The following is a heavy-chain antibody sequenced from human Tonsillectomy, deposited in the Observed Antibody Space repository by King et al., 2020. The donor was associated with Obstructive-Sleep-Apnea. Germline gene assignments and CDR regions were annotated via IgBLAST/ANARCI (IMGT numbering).Heavy chain of an antibody. CDR1: GFTFSTYT. Sequence: VQLVESGGGVVQPGGSLKLSCAASGFTFSTYTMYWVRQAPGKGLEWVSLISYDGGYKFYADPVKGRFTISRDNSQNNLSLQMNSLRAEDTALYYCARENYNDYPLVYGMDVWAQGTTVTVSS. J-gene: IGHJ6*02. CDR3: ARENYNDYPLVYGMDV. CDR2: ISYDGGYK. D-gene: IGHD4-11*01. V-gene: IGHV3-30*04.